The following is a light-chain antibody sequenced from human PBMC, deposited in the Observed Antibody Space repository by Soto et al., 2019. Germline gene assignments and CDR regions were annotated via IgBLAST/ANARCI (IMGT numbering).Light chain of an antibody. J-gene: IGKJ4*01. CDR3: LQRSNWPPLLS. CDR1: QSVTTY. Sequence: EVVLTQSPATLSLSPGERATLSCRASQSVTTYLAWYQQKPGQAPRLLIYDASSRATGIPARFSGSGSWTDFTLTISSLEPEDFAFYYCLQRSNWPPLLSFGGGTKVDIK. V-gene: IGKV3-11*01. CDR2: DAS.